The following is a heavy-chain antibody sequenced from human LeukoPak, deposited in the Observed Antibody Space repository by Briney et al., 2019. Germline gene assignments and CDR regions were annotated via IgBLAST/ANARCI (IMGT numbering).Heavy chain of an antibody. V-gene: IGHV4-59*08. D-gene: IGHD4-17*01. J-gene: IGHJ2*01. Sequence: SETLSLTCTVSGGSISSYYWSWIRQPPGKGLEWIGYIYYSGSTNYNPSLKSRVTISVDTSKNQFSLKLSSVTAADTAVYNCARRNGDYPYWYFDLWGRGTLVTVSS. CDR3: ARRNGDYPYWYFDL. CDR1: GGSISSYY. CDR2: IYYSGST.